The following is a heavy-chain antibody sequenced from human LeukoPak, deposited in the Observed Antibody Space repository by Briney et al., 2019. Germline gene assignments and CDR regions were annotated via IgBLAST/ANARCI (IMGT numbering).Heavy chain of an antibody. CDR3: ARERITIFGVENDYYYYGMDV. D-gene: IGHD3-3*01. J-gene: IGHJ6*02. CDR2: IIPILGIA. Sequence: GASVKVSCKASGGTFSSYAISWVRQAPGQGLERMGRIIPILGIANYAQKFQGRVTITADKSTSTAYMELSSLRSEDTAVYYCARERITIFGVENDYYYYGMDVWGQGTTVTVSS. CDR1: GGTFSSYA. V-gene: IGHV1-69*04.